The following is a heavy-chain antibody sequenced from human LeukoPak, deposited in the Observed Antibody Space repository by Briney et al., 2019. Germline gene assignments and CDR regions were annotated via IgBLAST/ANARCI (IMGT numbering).Heavy chain of an antibody. V-gene: IGHV1-69*13. CDR1: GGTFSSYA. Sequence: SVKVSCKASGGTFSSYAISWVRQAPGQGLEWMGGIIPTFGTANYAQKFQGRVTITADESTSTAYMELSSLRSEDTAVYYCARGEVRQDYYYYYVDVWGKGTTVTVSS. CDR3: ARGEVRQDYYYYYVDV. J-gene: IGHJ6*03. D-gene: IGHD1-26*01. CDR2: IIPTFGTA.